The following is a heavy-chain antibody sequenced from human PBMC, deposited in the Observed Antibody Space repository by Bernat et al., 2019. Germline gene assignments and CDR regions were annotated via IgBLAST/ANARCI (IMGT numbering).Heavy chain of an antibody. CDR2: INAGNGNT. V-gene: IGHV1-3*01. CDR3: ASQALYDFWSGYYTVTGRLDAFDI. D-gene: IGHD3-3*01. CDR1: GYTFTSYA. J-gene: IGHJ3*02. Sequence: QVQLVQSGAEVKKPGASVKVSCKASGYTFTSYAMHWVRQAPGQRLEWMGWINAGNGNTKYSQKFQGRVTITRDTSASTAYMELSSLRSEDTAVYYCASQALYDFWSGYYTVTGRLDAFDIWGQGTMVTVSS.